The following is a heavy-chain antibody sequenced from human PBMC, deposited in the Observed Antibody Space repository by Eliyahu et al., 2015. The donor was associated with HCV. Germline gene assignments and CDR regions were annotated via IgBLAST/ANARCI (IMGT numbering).Heavy chain of an antibody. CDR1: GSASSTYA. CDR3: ARGSFGGSNYDY. CDR2: IIPTFGTP. V-gene: IGHV1-69*01. Sequence: QVQLVQSGSEVKKPGSSVTXSXQASGSASSTYAYNWVRQAPGRGLEWMGAIIPTFGTPMYAQALMGRVTITADESTSTAYLELRSLRFEDTAMYFCARGSFGGSNYDYWGQGTQVIVSS. J-gene: IGHJ4*02. D-gene: IGHD3-10*01.